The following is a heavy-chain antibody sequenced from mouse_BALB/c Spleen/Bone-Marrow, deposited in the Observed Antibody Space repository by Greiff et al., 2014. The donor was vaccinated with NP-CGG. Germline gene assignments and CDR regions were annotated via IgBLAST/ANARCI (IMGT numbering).Heavy chain of an antibody. Sequence: QVHVKQSGPELVKPGTSVKISRKASGYTFTDYYINWVKQKPGQGLVCIGWIYPGSDNTKYNEKFKGKATLTVDTSSTTAYMQLSSLTSEDTAVYFCARLWYFDVWGAGTTVTVSS. V-gene: IGHV1-84*02. CDR1: GYTFTDYY. CDR3: ARLWYFDV. CDR2: IYPGSDNT. J-gene: IGHJ1*01.